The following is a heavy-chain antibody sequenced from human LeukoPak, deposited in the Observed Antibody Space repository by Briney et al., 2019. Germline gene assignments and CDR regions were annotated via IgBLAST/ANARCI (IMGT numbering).Heavy chain of an antibody. CDR3: AKDQTGTTFYYYYYMDV. J-gene: IGHJ6*03. D-gene: IGHD1-1*01. CDR1: GFTFSSYA. V-gene: IGHV3-23*01. Sequence: GGSLRLSCAASGFTFSSYAMSWVRQAPGKGLEWVSAISGSGGSTYYADSVKGRFTISRDNSKNTLYLQMNSLRAEDTAVYYCAKDQTGTTFYYYYYMDVWGKGTTVTVS. CDR2: ISGSGGST.